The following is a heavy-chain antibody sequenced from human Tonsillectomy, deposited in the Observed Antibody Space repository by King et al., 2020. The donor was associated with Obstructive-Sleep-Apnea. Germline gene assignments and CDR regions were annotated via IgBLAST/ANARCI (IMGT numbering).Heavy chain of an antibody. J-gene: IGHJ4*02. Sequence: VQLVQSGAEVKKPGASVKVSCKASGYTFTSYYMHWVRQAPGQGLEWMGIINPSGGSTSYAQKFQGRVTMTRDTSTSTVYMELSSLRSEDTAVYYCARAAFYGSGSYLSFEGWGQGTLVTVSS. CDR2: INPSGGST. V-gene: IGHV1-46*01. D-gene: IGHD3-10*01. CDR1: GYTFTSYY. CDR3: ARAAFYGSGSYLSFEG.